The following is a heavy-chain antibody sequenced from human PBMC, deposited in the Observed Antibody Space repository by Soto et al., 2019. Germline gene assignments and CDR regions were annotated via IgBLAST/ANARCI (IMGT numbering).Heavy chain of an antibody. CDR2: INAGNGIT. D-gene: IGHD1-26*01. V-gene: IGHV1-3*01. J-gene: IGHJ6*03. CDR1: GYTFTSYA. Sequence: ASVKVSSKAPGYTFTSYAMHWLRQSPGQRLEWMGWINAGNGITKYSQKFKGRVTITRDTSASTAYMELSSLRSEFTAVYYCAIRRHSGYYYYMDVWGKGTTVTVSS. CDR3: AIRRHSGYYYYMDV.